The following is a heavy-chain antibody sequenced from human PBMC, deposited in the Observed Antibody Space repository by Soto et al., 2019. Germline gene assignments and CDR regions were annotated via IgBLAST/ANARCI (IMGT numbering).Heavy chain of an antibody. V-gene: IGHV4-34*01. CDR3: ALGRPYYDFWSGYYLNWFDP. D-gene: IGHD3-3*01. J-gene: IGHJ5*02. CDR1: CGSFSGYY. Sequence: PSETLSLTCAVYCGSFSGYYWSWIRQPPGKGLEWIGEINHSGSTNYNPSLKSRVTISVDTSKNQFSLKLSSVTAADTAVYYCALGRPYYDFWSGYYLNWFDPWGQGTLVTVSS. CDR2: INHSGST.